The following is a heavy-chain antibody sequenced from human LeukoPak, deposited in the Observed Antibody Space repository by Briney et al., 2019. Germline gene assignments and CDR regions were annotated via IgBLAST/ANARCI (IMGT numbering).Heavy chain of an antibody. V-gene: IGHV3-21*01. J-gene: IGHJ5*02. CDR3: AKDPPFSVVVPAAIRGLAWFDP. D-gene: IGHD2-2*01. CDR1: GFTFSSYS. Sequence: PGGSLRLSCAASGFTFSSYSMNWVRQAPGKGLEWVSSISSSSSYIYYADSVKGRFTISRDKAKNSLYLQMNSLRAEDTAVYYCAKDPPFSVVVPAAIRGLAWFDPWGQGTLVTVSS. CDR2: ISSSSSYI.